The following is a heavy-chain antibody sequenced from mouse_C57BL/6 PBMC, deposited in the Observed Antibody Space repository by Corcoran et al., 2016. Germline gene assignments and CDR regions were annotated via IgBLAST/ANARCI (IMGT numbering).Heavy chain of an antibody. J-gene: IGHJ4*01. CDR3: ARAPYLDCYPYAMDY. V-gene: IGHV1-26*01. CDR1: GYTFTDYY. CDR2: INPNNGGT. Sequence: EVQLQQSGPELVKPGASVKISCKASGYTFTDYYMNWVKQSHGKSLEWIGEINPNNGGTSYNQKFKGKATFTVDKSSSTAYRELRSLTFEASAVYFWARAPYLDCYPYAMDYLGQGTSVTVSS. D-gene: IGHD2-12*01.